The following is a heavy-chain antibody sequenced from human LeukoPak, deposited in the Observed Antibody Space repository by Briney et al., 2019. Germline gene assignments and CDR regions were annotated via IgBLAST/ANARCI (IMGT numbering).Heavy chain of an antibody. CDR2: ISSSSSTI. J-gene: IGHJ5*02. CDR1: GFTFSSYS. Sequence: GGSLRLSCAASGFTFSSYSMNWVRQAPGKGLEWVSYISSSSSTIYYADSVKGRFTISRDNAKNSLYLQMNSLRAEDTAVYYCAKTGYGDSSGYYPYNWFDPWGQGTLVTVSS. CDR3: AKTGYGDSSGYYPYNWFDP. D-gene: IGHD3-22*01. V-gene: IGHV3-48*01.